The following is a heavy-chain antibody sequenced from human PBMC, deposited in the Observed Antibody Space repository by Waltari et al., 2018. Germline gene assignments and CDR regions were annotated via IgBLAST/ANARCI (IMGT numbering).Heavy chain of an antibody. D-gene: IGHD3-10*01. CDR3: ATRFGERHQYYYYYYMDV. CDR2: IIPIFGTA. CDR1: GGTFSSYA. Sequence: QVQLVQSGAEVKKPGSSVKVSCKASGGTFSSYAISWVRQAPGQGLEWMGGIIPIFGTANYAQKFQGRVTITADESTSTAYMELSSIRSEDTAVYYCATRFGERHQYYYYYYMDVWGKGTTVTVSS. V-gene: IGHV1-69*01. J-gene: IGHJ6*03.